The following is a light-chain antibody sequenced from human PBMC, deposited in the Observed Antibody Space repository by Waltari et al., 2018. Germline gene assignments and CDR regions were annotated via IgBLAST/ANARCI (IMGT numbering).Light chain of an antibody. CDR3: QTGGHGTWV. Sequence: QLVLTQSPSASASLGASVKFTCTLSSGHSSNIIAWHQQQPEKGPRYLMKVNSDGSHSKGDEIPVRFSGSGSGTERSLTLSSVQSEDEADYYCQTGGHGTWVFGGGTKLTVL. J-gene: IGLJ3*02. V-gene: IGLV4-69*01. CDR2: VNSDGSH. CDR1: SGHSSNI.